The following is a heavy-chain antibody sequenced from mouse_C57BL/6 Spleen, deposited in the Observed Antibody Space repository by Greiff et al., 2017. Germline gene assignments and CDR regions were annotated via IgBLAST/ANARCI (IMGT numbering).Heavy chain of an antibody. Sequence: VQLKESGPELVKPGASVKMSCKASGYTFTDYNMHWVKQSHGKSLEWIGYINPNNGGTSYNQKFKGKATLTVNKSSSTAYMELRSLTSEDSAVYYCATSYGSSYTYYAMDYWGQGTSVTVSS. D-gene: IGHD1-1*01. CDR3: ATSYGSSYTYYAMDY. J-gene: IGHJ4*01. CDR2: INPNNGGT. CDR1: GYTFTDYN. V-gene: IGHV1-22*01.